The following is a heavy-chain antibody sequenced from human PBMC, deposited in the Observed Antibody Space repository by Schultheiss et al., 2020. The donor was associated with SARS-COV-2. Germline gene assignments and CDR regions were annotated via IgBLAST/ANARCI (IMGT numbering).Heavy chain of an antibody. CDR3: ARDVETDYSMDV. CDR1: GFTFSSYA. D-gene: IGHD2-15*01. V-gene: IGHV3-64*04. Sequence: GGSLRLSCSASGFTFSSYAMHWVRQAPGKGLEYVSAISSNGGSTYYADSVKGRFTISRDNSKNTLYLQMGSLRAEDTAVYYCARDVETDYSMDVWGQGTTVTVSS. J-gene: IGHJ6*02. CDR2: ISSNGGST.